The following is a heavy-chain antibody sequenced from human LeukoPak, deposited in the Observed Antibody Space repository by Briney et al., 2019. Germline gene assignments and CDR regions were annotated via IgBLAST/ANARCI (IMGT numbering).Heavy chain of an antibody. CDR1: GDSVSSNSAT. CDR2: TYYRSKWCN. Sequence: SQTLLLTCAISGDSVSSNSATWNWIRQSPSRGLEWLGRTYYRSKWCNDYAESVKCRITINPDTSKNQFSLHLNSVTPEDTAVYYCARGITGSHWFDPWGQGTLVTVSS. CDR3: ARGITGSHWFDP. J-gene: IGHJ5*02. V-gene: IGHV6-1*01. D-gene: IGHD1-26*01.